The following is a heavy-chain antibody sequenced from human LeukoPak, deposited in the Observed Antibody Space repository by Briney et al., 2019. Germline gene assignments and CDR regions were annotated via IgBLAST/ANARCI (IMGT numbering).Heavy chain of an antibody. D-gene: IGHD4-17*01. CDR1: GFTISSNY. V-gene: IGHV3-53*01. J-gene: IGHJ4*02. Sequence: GGSLRLSCAASGFTISSNYLSWVRQAPGKGLVWVSALHSGGHTFYADSVRGRFTISRDISKNTMYLQMNNLGAEDTALYYCARGDYLFYWGQGTLVTVSS. CDR3: ARGDYLFY. CDR2: LHSGGHT.